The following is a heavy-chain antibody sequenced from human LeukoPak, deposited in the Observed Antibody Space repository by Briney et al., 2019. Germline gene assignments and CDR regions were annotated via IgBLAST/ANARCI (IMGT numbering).Heavy chain of an antibody. J-gene: IGHJ6*02. Sequence: GGSLRLSCAASGFTFSNYAMSWVRQAPGKGLEWVSAISGSGDNTYYADSVKGRSTISRDNSKNTLYLQMNNLRAEDTAVYYCAKHLKRGQTVYYYYAMDVWGQGTTVTVSS. CDR2: ISGSGDNT. V-gene: IGHV3-23*01. CDR1: GFTFSNYA. D-gene: IGHD4-11*01. CDR3: AKHLKRGQTVYYYYAMDV.